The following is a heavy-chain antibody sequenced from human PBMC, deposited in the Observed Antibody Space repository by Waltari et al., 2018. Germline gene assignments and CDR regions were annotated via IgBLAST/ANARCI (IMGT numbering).Heavy chain of an antibody. CDR1: GGSISSYY. D-gene: IGHD6-19*01. J-gene: IGHJ4*02. Sequence: QVQLQESGPGLVKPSETLSLTCTVAGGSISSYYWSWTRQPAGKGLGWIGRIYTSGSTNYNPSLKSRVTMSVDTSKNQFSLKLSSVTAADTAVYYCARGGTGRWLGPFDYWGQGTLVTVSS. CDR3: ARGGTGRWLGPFDY. CDR2: IYTSGST. V-gene: IGHV4-4*07.